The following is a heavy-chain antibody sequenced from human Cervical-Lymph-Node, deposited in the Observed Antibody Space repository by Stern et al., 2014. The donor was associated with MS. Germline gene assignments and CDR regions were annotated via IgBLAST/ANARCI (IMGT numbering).Heavy chain of an antibody. CDR3: ARDGLHYDSDGNWFDP. V-gene: IGHV3-30*01. J-gene: IGHJ5*02. Sequence: VQLVESGGGVVQPERSLRLSCAASGFTFSTFSMPWLRQAPGKGLEWVALVSYDGNNEYYGDSVKGRFTISRDNSKNTLYLQMNSLRTEDTAVYYCARDGLHYDSDGNWFDPWGQGTLVTVSS. CDR1: GFTFSTFS. D-gene: IGHD4-11*01. CDR2: VSYDGNNE.